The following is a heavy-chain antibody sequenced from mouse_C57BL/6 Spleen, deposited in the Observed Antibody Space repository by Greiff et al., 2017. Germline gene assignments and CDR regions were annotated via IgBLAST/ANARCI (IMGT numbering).Heavy chain of an antibody. J-gene: IGHJ4*01. V-gene: IGHV5-6*01. Sequence: VQLKESGGDLVKPGGSLKLSCAASGFTFSSYGMSWVRQTPDKRLEWVATISSGGSYTYYPDSLKGRFTISRDNAKNTLYLQMSSLKSEDTAMYYCARSGRGYAMDYWGQGTSVTVSS. D-gene: IGHD3-1*01. CDR3: ARSGRGYAMDY. CDR2: ISSGGSYT. CDR1: GFTFSSYG.